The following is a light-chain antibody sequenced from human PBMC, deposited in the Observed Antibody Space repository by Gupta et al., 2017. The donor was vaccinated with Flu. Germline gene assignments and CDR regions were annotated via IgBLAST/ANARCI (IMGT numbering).Light chain of an antibody. CDR1: QSISNY. J-gene: IGKJ3*01. CDR2: AAS. Sequence: PSSLSASVGDRVTITCRASQSISNYLNWYQHKPGKAPKLLIYAASSLQSGVPSRFSGSASGTDFTLTISSLQPEDFATYYCQQSYSTPRTFGPGTKVDL. V-gene: IGKV1-39*01. CDR3: QQSYSTPRT.